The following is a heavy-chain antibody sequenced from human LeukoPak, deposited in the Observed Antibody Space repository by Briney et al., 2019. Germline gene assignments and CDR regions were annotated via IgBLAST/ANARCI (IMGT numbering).Heavy chain of an antibody. J-gene: IGHJ3*02. CDR3: ARTYYYDSSGYWGI. Sequence: TSETLSLTCTVSGGSISSYYWSWIRQPPGKGLEWIGYIYYSGSTNYNPSLKSRVTISVDTSKNQFSLKLSSVTAADTAVYYCARTYYYDSSGYWGIWGQGTMVTVSS. CDR2: IYYSGST. D-gene: IGHD3-22*01. CDR1: GGSISSYY. V-gene: IGHV4-59*08.